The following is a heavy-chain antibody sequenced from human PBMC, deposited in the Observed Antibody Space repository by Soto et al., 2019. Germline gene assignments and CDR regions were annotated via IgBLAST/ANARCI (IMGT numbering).Heavy chain of an antibody. CDR2: ISAYNGNT. CDR1: GYTFTSYG. V-gene: IGHV1-18*01. D-gene: IGHD2-2*01. CDR3: ARGSEYCSSTSCYGT. Sequence: ASVKVSYKASGYTFTSYGISWVRQAPGQGLDWMGWISAYNGNTNYAQKLQGRVTMTTDTSTSTAYMELRSLRSDDTAVYYCARGSEYCSSTSCYGTWGQGTLVTVSS. J-gene: IGHJ5*02.